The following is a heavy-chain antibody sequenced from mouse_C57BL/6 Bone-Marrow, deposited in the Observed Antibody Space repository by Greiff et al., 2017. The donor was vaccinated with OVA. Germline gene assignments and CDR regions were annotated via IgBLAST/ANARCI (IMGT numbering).Heavy chain of an antibody. J-gene: IGHJ2*01. V-gene: IGHV1-82*01. D-gene: IGHD2-3*01. CDR3: ARHEDGYYASYFDY. CDR1: GYAFSSSW. CDR2: IYPGDGDT. Sequence: VQLQESGPELVKPGASVKISCKASGYAFSSSWMNWVKKRPGKGLEWIGRIYPGDGDTNYNGKFKGKATLTADKSSSTAYMQLSSLTSEDSAVYVCARHEDGYYASYFDYWGQGTTLTVSS.